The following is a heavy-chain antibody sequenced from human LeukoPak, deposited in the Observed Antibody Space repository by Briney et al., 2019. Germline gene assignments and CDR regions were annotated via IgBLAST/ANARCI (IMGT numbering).Heavy chain of an antibody. V-gene: IGHV3-48*03. Sequence: GGSLRLSCAASGFTFSSYEMNWVRQPQGKGLEWVSYISSSGSTIYYADSVKGRFTISRDNAKNSLYLQMNSLRAEDTAVYYCARTPLSPYDSSGYGDYWGQGTLVTVSS. D-gene: IGHD3-22*01. CDR1: GFTFSSYE. CDR3: ARTPLSPYDSSGYGDY. J-gene: IGHJ4*02. CDR2: ISSSGSTI.